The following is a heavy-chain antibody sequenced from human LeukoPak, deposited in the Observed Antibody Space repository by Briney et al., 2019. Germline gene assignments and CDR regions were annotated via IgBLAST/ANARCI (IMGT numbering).Heavy chain of an antibody. CDR1: GFTFSPYA. D-gene: IGHD6-6*01. Sequence: GRSLRLSCAASGFTFSPYAMHWVRQAPGKGLEWVALISYDESNKYYADSVKGRFTISRDNSKNMVYLQMNSLRAEDTAVYYCARDAEYSSSRFLDYWGQGTLVTVSS. J-gene: IGHJ4*02. V-gene: IGHV3-30*03. CDR2: ISYDESNK. CDR3: ARDAEYSSSRFLDY.